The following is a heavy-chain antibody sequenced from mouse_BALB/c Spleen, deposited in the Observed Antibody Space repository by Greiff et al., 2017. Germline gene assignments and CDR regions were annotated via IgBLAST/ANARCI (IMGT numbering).Heavy chain of an antibody. CDR1: GFNIKDTY. V-gene: IGHV14-3*02. J-gene: IGHJ1*01. CDR3: ASNYGSDWYFDV. CDR2: IDPANGNT. D-gene: IGHD1-1*01. Sequence: EVQLQQSGAELVKPGASVKLSCTASGFNIKDTYMHWVEQRPEQGLEWIGRIDPANGNTKYDPKFQGKATITADTSSNTAYLQLSSLTSEDTAVYYCASNYGSDWYFDVWGAGTTVTVSS.